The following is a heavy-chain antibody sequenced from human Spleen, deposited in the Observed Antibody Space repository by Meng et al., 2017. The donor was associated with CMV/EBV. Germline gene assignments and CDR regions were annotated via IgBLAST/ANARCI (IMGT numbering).Heavy chain of an antibody. CDR2: IYYSGYT. D-gene: IGHD3-22*01. J-gene: IGHJ4*02. Sequence: QVQLQESGPGLVKPSETLSLTCTVSTGSISSDNYYWGWIRQPPGKGLEWIGSIYYSGYTYYNPSLKSRVTISIDTSKNQFSLSLSSVTAADTAVYYCARLGLYHYESSGYFPDYWGQGTLVTVSS. CDR3: ARLGLYHYESSGYFPDY. V-gene: IGHV4-39*01. CDR1: TGSISSDNYY.